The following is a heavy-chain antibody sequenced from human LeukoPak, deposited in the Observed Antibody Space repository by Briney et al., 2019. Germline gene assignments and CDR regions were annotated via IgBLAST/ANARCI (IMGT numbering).Heavy chain of an antibody. D-gene: IGHD2-15*01. J-gene: IGHJ6*02. CDR1: GYTFTSYD. CDR3: ARDRYCSGGSCYSYYYRMDV. V-gene: IGHV1-69*04. CDR2: IIPILGIA. Sequence: SVKVSCKASGYTFTSYDINWVRQAPGQGLEWMGRIIPILGIANYAQKFQGRVTITADKSTSTAYMELSSLRSEDTAVYYCARDRYCSGGSCYSYYYRMDVWGQGTTVTVSS.